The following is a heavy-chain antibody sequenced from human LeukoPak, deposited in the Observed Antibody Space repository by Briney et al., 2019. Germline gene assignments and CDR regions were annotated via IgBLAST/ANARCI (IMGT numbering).Heavy chain of an antibody. J-gene: IGHJ5*02. D-gene: IGHD2-2*01. CDR3: ARNYQLLSPFFDP. Sequence: YIATPPSTPSLKTRFTISVHTSKNPFSLKLSSVTAADTAVYYCARNYQLLSPFFDPWGQGTLVTVSS. V-gene: IGHV4-39*02. CDR2: YIATP.